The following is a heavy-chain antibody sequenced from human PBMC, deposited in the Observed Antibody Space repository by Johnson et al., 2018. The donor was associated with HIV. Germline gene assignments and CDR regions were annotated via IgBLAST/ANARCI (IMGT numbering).Heavy chain of an antibody. D-gene: IGHD2-2*01. CDR2: IKSKTDGGTT. CDR1: GFTFKNAG. V-gene: IGHV3-15*01. CDR3: TTEKHAPRAFDI. J-gene: IGHJ3*02. Sequence: VQLVESGGGFVKPEGSLRLSSAASGFTFKNAGMNWVRQAPGKGLEWVGRIKSKTDGGTTDYAAPVNGRFTISRDDSKNTLYLQMNSLKTEDTAVYYCTTEKHAPRAFDIWGQGTMVTVSS.